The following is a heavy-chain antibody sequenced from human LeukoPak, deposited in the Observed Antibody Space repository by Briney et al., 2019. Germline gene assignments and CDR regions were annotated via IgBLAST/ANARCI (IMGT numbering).Heavy chain of an antibody. CDR1: GLTLSDYA. CDR3: AKAGSGVPIVVVPAAFDS. J-gene: IGHJ4*02. CDR2: VSGSGGQT. Sequence: GGSLRLSCAVSGLTLSDYAMTWVRQAPGKGLEWVSTVSGSGGQTHCADSVKGRFVISRDNFRNTVYLQMNILRVEDTAIYYCAKAGSGVPIVVVPAAFDSWGQGTLVTVSS. V-gene: IGHV3-23*01. D-gene: IGHD2-21*01.